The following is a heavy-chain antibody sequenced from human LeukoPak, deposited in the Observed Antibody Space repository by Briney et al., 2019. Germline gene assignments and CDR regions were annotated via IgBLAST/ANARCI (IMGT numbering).Heavy chain of an antibody. D-gene: IGHD3-10*01. V-gene: IGHV4-61*02. CDR1: GGSVGSDNSY. J-gene: IGHJ4*02. Sequence: SSETLSLTCTVSGGSVGSDNSYWNWIRQPAGKGLEWIGRIYADGSSTYNPSLKSRVTILVDTSENQFSLRLSSMTAADTAVYYCARGYYYRTWGLGTMVTVSS. CDR3: ARGYYYRT. CDR2: IYADGSS.